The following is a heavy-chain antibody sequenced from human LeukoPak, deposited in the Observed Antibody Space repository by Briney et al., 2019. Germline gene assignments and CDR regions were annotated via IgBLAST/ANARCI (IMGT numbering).Heavy chain of an antibody. Sequence: ASVKVSCKASGYTFTSYGISWVRQAPGQGLEWMGWVSTYNGNTNYAHNLQGRVTMTTDTSTSTAYMELRSLRSDDTAVYYCARVKGPVRFLEWLPRHYYGMDVWGQGTTVTVSS. V-gene: IGHV1-18*01. CDR2: VSTYNGNT. J-gene: IGHJ6*02. D-gene: IGHD3-3*01. CDR1: GYTFTSYG. CDR3: ARVKGPVRFLEWLPRHYYGMDV.